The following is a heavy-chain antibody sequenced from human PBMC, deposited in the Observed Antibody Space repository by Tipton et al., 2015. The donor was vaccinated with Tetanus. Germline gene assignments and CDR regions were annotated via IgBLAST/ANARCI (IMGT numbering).Heavy chain of an antibody. J-gene: IGHJ4*02. D-gene: IGHD3-3*01. Sequence: LSLTCSVSGGSLRSDDYQWNWIRQPPGKGLEWLAYISPSGRTNSNYSLKSRITISQDKSKNQFSLRLTSVTAADTAVYYRVRANYEFPKKGPFDYWGPGSLVIVSS. CDR2: ISPSGRT. CDR1: GGSLRSDDYQ. CDR3: VRANYEFPKKGPFDY. V-gene: IGHV4-61*08.